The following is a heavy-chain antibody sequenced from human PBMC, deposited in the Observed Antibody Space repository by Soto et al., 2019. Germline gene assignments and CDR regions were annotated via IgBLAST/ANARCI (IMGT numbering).Heavy chain of an antibody. CDR3: ARGDATKIIVTTYYGLDV. J-gene: IGHJ6*02. CDR1: GGSFSNYG. CDR2: IIPVFGTP. V-gene: IGHV1-69*12. Sequence: QVQVVQSGAEVKKPGSSVKVSCKASGGSFSNYGISWVRQAPGQGLEWMGGIIPVFGTPHYAQKFQDRVTITADESTSTGYMEVSSLTSEDTAVYYCARGDATKIIVTTYYGLDVWDQGTTVTVSS. D-gene: IGHD3-22*01.